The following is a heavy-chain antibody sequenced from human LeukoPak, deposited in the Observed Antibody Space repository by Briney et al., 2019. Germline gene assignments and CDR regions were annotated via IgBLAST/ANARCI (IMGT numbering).Heavy chain of an antibody. J-gene: IGHJ5*02. CDR2: ISGSGGST. CDR1: GFTFSSYA. Sequence: GGSLRLSCAASGFTFSSYAMSWVRQAPGKGPEWVSAISGSGGSTYYADSVKGRFTISRDNSKNTLYLQMNSLRAEDTAVYYCAKDPKLELHPWFDPWGQGTLVTVSS. CDR3: AKDPKLELHPWFDP. D-gene: IGHD1-7*01. V-gene: IGHV3-23*01.